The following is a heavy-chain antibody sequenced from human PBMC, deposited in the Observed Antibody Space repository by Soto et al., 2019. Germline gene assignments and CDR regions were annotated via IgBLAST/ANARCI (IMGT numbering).Heavy chain of an antibody. CDR1: GGSISSGGYS. CDR3: AREVSGDGSLDY. J-gene: IGHJ4*02. Sequence: QLQLQESGAGLVKPSQTLSLTCAVSGGSISSGGYSWSWIRQPPGKGLEWIGYIYPSGSTYYNPALKSRVTISVDRAKHQFSLKLSSVTAADTAVYYCAREVSGDGSLDYWGQGTLVTVSS. CDR2: IYPSGST. D-gene: IGHD2-21*02. V-gene: IGHV4-30-2*01.